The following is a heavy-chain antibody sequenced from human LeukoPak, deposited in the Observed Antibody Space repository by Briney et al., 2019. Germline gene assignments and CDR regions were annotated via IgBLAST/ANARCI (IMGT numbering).Heavy chain of an antibody. CDR2: IIPIFGTA. V-gene: IGHV1-69*13. CDR1: GGTFSSYA. J-gene: IGHJ3*02. Sequence: ASVKVSCKASGGTFSSYAISWVRQAPGHGLEWMGGIIPIFGTANYAQKFQGRVTITADESTSTAYMELSSLRSEDTAVYYCARGMPGNAFDIWGQGTMVTVSS. D-gene: IGHD2-2*01. CDR3: ARGMPGNAFDI.